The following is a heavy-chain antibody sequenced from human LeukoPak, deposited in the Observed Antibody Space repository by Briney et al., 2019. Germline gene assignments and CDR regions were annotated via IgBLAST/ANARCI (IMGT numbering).Heavy chain of an antibody. CDR2: MNPNSGNT. D-gene: IGHD2/OR15-2a*01. J-gene: IGHJ3*02. CDR1: GYTFTSYD. Sequence: ASVKVSCKASGYTFTSYDINWVRQAPGQGLEWMGWMNPNSGNTGYAQKFQGRVTMTRDTSISTAYMELSSLRPEDTAVYYCARDFTGHALDIWGQGTMVTGSS. V-gene: IGHV1-8*01. CDR3: ARDFTGHALDI.